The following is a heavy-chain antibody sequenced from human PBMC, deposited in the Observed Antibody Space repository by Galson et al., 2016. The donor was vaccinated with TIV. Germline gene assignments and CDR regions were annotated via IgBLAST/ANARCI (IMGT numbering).Heavy chain of an antibody. CDR1: GSTFSSYA. CDR3: AKIDSSGYNYGGRFVY. D-gene: IGHD3-22*01. CDR2: ISGGGGST. J-gene: IGHJ4*02. V-gene: IGHV3-23*01. Sequence: SLRLSCAASGSTFSSYAITWVRQAPGKGLEWISAISGGGGSTYHTDSVKGRFTISRDNSKNTVFLQMNSLRAEDTAVYYCAKIDSSGYNYGGRFVYWGQGTLVTVSS.